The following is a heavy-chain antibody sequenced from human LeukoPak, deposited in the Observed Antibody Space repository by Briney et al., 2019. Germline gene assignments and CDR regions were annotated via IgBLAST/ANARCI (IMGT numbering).Heavy chain of an antibody. Sequence: SGGSLRLSCAASGFNFNSYGMHWVRQAPGKGLEWVAVVSYDGSSKYYADSVKGRFTISRDNSKNTLHLQMSSLRVEDTAVYYCAKVRSGDDGGDFDHWGQGTLVTVSS. CDR2: VSYDGSSK. CDR1: GFNFNSYG. V-gene: IGHV3-30*18. CDR3: AKVRSGDDGGDFDH. J-gene: IGHJ4*02. D-gene: IGHD4-17*01.